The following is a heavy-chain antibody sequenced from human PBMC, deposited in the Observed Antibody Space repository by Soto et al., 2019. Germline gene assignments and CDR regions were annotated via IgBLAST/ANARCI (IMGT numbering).Heavy chain of an antibody. Sequence: QVQLVQSGAEVKKPGSSVKVSYKASGGTFSSYAISWVRQAPGQGLEWMGGIIPIFGTANYAQKFQGRVTITADESTSTAYMELSSLRSEDTAVYYCARGGDIVVVVAATHLDYWGQGTLVTVSS. J-gene: IGHJ4*02. V-gene: IGHV1-69*12. CDR2: IIPIFGTA. D-gene: IGHD2-15*01. CDR3: ARGGDIVVVVAATHLDY. CDR1: GGTFSSYA.